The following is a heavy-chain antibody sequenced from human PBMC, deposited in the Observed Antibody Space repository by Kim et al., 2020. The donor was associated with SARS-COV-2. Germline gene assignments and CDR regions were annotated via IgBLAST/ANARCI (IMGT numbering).Heavy chain of an antibody. CDR1: GFTFSSYG. J-gene: IGHJ3*02. CDR3: ARDPQMATINDAFDI. CDR2: IWYDGSNK. V-gene: IGHV3-33*01. Sequence: GGSLRLSCAASGFTFSSYGMHWVRQAPGKGLEWVAVIWYDGSNKYYADSVKGRFTISRDNSKNTLYLQMNSLRAEDTAVYYCARDPQMATINDAFDIWGQGTMVTVSS. D-gene: IGHD5-12*01.